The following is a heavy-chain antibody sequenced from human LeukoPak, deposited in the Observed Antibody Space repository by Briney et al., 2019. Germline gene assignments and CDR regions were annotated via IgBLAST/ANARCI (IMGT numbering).Heavy chain of an antibody. CDR2: INHSGST. V-gene: IGHV4-34*01. J-gene: IGHJ4*02. D-gene: IGHD2-2*01. CDR1: GFTFSSYG. CDR3: ARGPTPDQGPGFDY. Sequence: GSLRLSCAASGFTFSSYGMHWVRQPPGKGLEWIGEINHSGSTNYNPSLKSRVTISVDTSKNQFSLKLSSVTAADTAVYYCARGPTPDQGPGFDYWGQGTLVTVSS.